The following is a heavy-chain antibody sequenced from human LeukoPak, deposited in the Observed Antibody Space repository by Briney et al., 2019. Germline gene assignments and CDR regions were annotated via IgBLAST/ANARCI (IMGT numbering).Heavy chain of an antibody. Sequence: GGSLRLSCAASGFTFSSYAMSWVRQAPGKGLEWVSAMSGSGGRTYYADSVKGRFTISRDNSKNTLYLQMNSLRAEDTAVYYWAREYYGSGSYYHWFDPWGQGTLVTVSS. J-gene: IGHJ5*02. CDR2: MSGSGGRT. CDR3: AREYYGSGSYYHWFDP. CDR1: GFTFSSYA. D-gene: IGHD3-10*01. V-gene: IGHV3-23*01.